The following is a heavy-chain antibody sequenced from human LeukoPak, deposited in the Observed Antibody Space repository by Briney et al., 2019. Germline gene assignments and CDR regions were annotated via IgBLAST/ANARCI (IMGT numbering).Heavy chain of an antibody. CDR1: GGSISSYY. V-gene: IGHV4-59*08. CDR3: ASRLAYCGGDCSPDAFDI. CDR2: IYYSGST. Sequence: PSETLSLTCTVSGGSISSYYWSWIRQPPGKGLEWIGYIYYSGSTNYNPSIKSRVTISVDTSKNQFSLKLSSVTAADTAVYYCASRLAYCGGDCSPDAFDIWGQGTMVTVSS. D-gene: IGHD2-21*02. J-gene: IGHJ3*02.